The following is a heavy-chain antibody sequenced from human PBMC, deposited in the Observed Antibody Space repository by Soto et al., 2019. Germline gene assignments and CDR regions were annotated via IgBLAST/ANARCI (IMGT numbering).Heavy chain of an antibody. CDR1: VITFGSRA. Sequence: PGGSLRLSCVSSVITFGSRAMSCVRQSPGEGLEWVSTITDTGGDTKYADSVRGRFTMSRDNSKKTLYLQMNSLRVEDSALYYCARGSTDSYPGSRIFEFLGRGTLVNVSS. CDR3: ARGSTDSYPGSRIFEF. J-gene: IGHJ4*02. CDR2: ITDTGGDT. V-gene: IGHV3-23*01. D-gene: IGHD3-10*01.